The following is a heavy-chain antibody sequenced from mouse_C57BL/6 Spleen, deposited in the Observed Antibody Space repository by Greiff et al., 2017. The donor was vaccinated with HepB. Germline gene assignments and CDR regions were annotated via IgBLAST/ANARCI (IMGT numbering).Heavy chain of an antibody. J-gene: IGHJ3*01. CDR2: IDPSDSYT. CDR3: GRLRDYDPY. CDR1: GYTFTSYW. V-gene: IGHV1-69*01. D-gene: IGHD2-4*01. Sequence: VQLQQPGAELVMPGASVKLSCKASGYTFTSYWMHWVKQRPGQGLEWIGEIDPSDSYTNYNQKFKGKSTLTVDKSSSTAYMQLSSLTSEDSAVYYCGRLRDYDPYWGQGTLVTVSA.